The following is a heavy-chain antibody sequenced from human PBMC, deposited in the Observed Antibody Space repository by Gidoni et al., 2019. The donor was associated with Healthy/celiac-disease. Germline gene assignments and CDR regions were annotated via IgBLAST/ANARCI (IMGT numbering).Heavy chain of an antibody. CDR3: ARPARGYSYGYDY. Sequence: QVQLVQSGAEVKKPGSSVKVSCKASGGTFSSYAISWVRQAPGQGLEWMGRITPILGIANYAQKFQGRVTITADKSTSTAYMELSSLRSEDTAVYYCARPARGYSYGYDYWGQGTLVTVSS. J-gene: IGHJ4*02. V-gene: IGHV1-69*04. D-gene: IGHD5-18*01. CDR2: ITPILGIA. CDR1: GGTFSSYA.